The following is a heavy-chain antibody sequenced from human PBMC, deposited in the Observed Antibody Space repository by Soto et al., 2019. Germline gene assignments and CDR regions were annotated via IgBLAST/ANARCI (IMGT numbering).Heavy chain of an antibody. D-gene: IGHD2-21*01. CDR2: IYSNGGT. V-gene: IGHV4-39*01. CDR1: GGSIKSNDYF. Sequence: LQLQESGPGVVKPSETLSLACSVSGGSIKSNDYFWGWVRQPPGKGLEWIASIYSNGGTYDSPSLKSRATVSIDTSNNQFFLTVRSVTAADTAVYYCASILVSATARNEFDSWSLGTIVTISS. J-gene: IGHJ4*02. CDR3: ASILVSATARNEFDS.